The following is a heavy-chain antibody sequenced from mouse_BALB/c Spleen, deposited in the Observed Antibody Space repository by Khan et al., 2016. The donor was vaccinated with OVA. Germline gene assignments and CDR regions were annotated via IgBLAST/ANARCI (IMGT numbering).Heavy chain of an antibody. J-gene: IGHJ3*01. CDR2: ISPGSGDT. Sequence: QVQLQQSGAELARPGASVKLSCKASGYTFTDYYINWVKQRTGQGLEWIGEISPGSGDTYYNEKFKGKATLTADISSNTAYMQLSSLTSEVSAVYFCARRNYFGYTFAYWGQGTLVTVSA. D-gene: IGHD1-2*01. CDR3: ARRNYFGYTFAY. CDR1: GYTFTDYY. V-gene: IGHV1-77*01.